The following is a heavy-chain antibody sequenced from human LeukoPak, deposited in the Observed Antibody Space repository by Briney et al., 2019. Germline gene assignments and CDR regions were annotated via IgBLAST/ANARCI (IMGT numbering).Heavy chain of an antibody. CDR3: ARDARSSSHFDY. CDR1: GGSISGYY. V-gene: IGHV4-59*01. J-gene: IGHJ4*02. CDR2: IYYSGST. Sequence: PSETLSLTCTVSGGSISGYYWSWIRQPQGKGLEWIGYIYYSGSTNYNPSLKSRVTISVDTSKNQFSLKLSSVTAADTAVYYCARDARSSSHFDYWGQGTLVTVSS. D-gene: IGHD6-6*01.